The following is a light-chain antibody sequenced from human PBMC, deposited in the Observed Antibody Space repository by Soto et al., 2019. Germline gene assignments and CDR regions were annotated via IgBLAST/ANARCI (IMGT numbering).Light chain of an antibody. CDR2: KDS. J-gene: IGLJ1*01. Sequence: SYELTQPPSVSVSLGHKAGIACSGEALPKKYAYWYQQKPGQFPVLVIYKDSERPSGIPERFSGSSSGTIVTLTISGVQAEDEADYYCLSADSSGNLYVFGTGTKVTVL. V-gene: IGLV3-16*01. CDR3: LSADSSGNLYV. CDR1: ALPKKY.